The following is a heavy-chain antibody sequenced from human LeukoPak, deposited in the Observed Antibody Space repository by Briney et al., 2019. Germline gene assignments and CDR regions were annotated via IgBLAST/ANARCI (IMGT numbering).Heavy chain of an antibody. J-gene: IGHJ3*02. D-gene: IGHD6-19*01. CDR1: GGSISSYY. Sequence: SETLSLTCTVSGGSISSYYWSWIRQPPGKGLEWIGYIYYSGSTNYNPSLKSRVTISVDTSKNQFSLKLSSATAADTAVYYCASGSGWDDAFDIWGQGTMVTVSS. CDR3: ASGSGWDDAFDI. CDR2: IYYSGST. V-gene: IGHV4-59*01.